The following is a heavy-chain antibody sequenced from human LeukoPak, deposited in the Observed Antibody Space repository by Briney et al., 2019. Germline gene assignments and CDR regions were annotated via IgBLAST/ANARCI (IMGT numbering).Heavy chain of an antibody. V-gene: IGHV3-30*18. Sequence: PGGSLRLSCVTSGFTFSNAWMSCVRQAPGKGLEWVAVLSYDGSNKYYADSVKGRFTISRDNSKNTLYLQMNSLRAEDTAVYYCAKVQEPYGDSRGYYFDYWGQGTLVTVSS. J-gene: IGHJ4*02. D-gene: IGHD4-17*01. CDR3: AKVQEPYGDSRGYYFDY. CDR2: LSYDGSNK. CDR1: GFTFSNAW.